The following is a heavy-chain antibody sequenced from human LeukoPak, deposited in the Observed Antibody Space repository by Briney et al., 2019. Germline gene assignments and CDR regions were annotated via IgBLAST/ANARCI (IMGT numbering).Heavy chain of an antibody. V-gene: IGHV6-1*01. Sequence: SQTLSLTCAISGDSVSSKSATWNWIRPPPARGLEWLGKTHYITRWYNVSAVSATSQITISPDTPKNQFSLQLNSVTPEDTAVYYCARDPRVSSGWQFDYWGQGTLVTVSS. J-gene: IGHJ4*02. CDR1: GDSVSSKSAT. CDR3: ARDPRVSSGWQFDY. D-gene: IGHD6-19*01. CDR2: THYITRWYN.